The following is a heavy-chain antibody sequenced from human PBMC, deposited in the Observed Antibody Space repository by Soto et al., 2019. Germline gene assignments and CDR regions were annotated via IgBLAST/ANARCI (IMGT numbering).Heavy chain of an antibody. Sequence: PSETLSLTCTVSGGSISSDNYYWGWIRQPPGKGLECIGSIYYSGSTYYNPSLKSRVTISVDTSKNQFSLKLSSVTAADTAVYYCARHPPLPACFAPGGKGTLVPVS. V-gene: IGHV4-39*01. CDR3: ARHPPLPACFAP. J-gene: IGHJ5*02. CDR2: IYYSGST. CDR1: GGSISSDNYY.